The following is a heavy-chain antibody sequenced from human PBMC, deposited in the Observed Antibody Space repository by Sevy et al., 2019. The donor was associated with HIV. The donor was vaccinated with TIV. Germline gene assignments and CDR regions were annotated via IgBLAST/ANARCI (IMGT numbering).Heavy chain of an antibody. CDR3: ARAHCGGDCRSFDY. J-gene: IGHJ4*02. Sequence: ASVKVSCKGSGYTFTGYYMHWVRQAPGQGLEWMGWINPNSGGTNYAQKFQGWVTMTRDTSISTAYMELSRLRSDDTAVYYCARAHCGGDCRSFDYWGQGTLVTVSS. D-gene: IGHD2-21*02. CDR2: INPNSGGT. CDR1: GYTFTGYY. V-gene: IGHV1-2*04.